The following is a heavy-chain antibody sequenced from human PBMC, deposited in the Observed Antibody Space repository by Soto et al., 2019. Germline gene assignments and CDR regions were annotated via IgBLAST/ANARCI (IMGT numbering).Heavy chain of an antibody. CDR1: GFTFSSYG. D-gene: IGHD3-10*01. V-gene: IGHV3-30*18. J-gene: IGHJ6*02. CDR2: ISYDGSNK. Sequence: GGSLRLSCAASGFTFSSYGMHWVRQAPGKGLEWVAVISYDGSNKYYADSVKGRFTISRDNSKNTLYLQMNSLRAEDTAVYYCAKDFVTMVREGSDWYYYYGMDVWGQGTTVTVSS. CDR3: AKDFVTMVREGSDWYYYYGMDV.